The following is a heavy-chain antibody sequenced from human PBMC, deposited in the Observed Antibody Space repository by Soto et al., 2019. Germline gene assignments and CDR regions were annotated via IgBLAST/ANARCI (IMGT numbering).Heavy chain of an antibody. Sequence: GGALRLSCAASEFTFSDHYMDWVRLAPGKGLEWIGRVRNKANSYTTEYAAAVRGRFTVSRDDSKNSLYLQMNSLTTEDTAMYYCVRNLASGGTYYFDYWGQGTLVTVSS. CDR2: VRNKANSYTT. D-gene: IGHD2-15*01. CDR3: VRNLASGGTYYFDY. CDR1: EFTFSDHY. J-gene: IGHJ4*02. V-gene: IGHV3-72*01.